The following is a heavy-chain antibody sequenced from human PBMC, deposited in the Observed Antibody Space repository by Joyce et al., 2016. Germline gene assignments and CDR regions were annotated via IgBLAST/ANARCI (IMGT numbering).Heavy chain of an antibody. CDR2: ISYDGTTR. CDR3: FGVWYTPLES. J-gene: IGHJ4*02. Sequence: QAQLVESGGGLVQPGTSLRLSCAASGFSFNDYSMHWVRQAPGKGLEWVSFISYDGTTRHYADSVEGRFTISRDNFNKMLYLEMTSLRPDDTAFYYCFGVWYTPLESWGQGTLVTVSS. D-gene: IGHD1-1*01. V-gene: IGHV3-30*04. CDR1: GFSFNDYS.